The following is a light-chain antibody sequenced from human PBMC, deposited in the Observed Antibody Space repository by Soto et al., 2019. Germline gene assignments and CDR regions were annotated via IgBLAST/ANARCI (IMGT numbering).Light chain of an antibody. J-gene: IGKJ1*01. CDR3: QQTDSAPWT. CDR1: QTITNF. CDR2: DAS. V-gene: IGKV1-39*01. Sequence: DIQMTQSPSSLSASVGDRVTITCRASQTITNFLNWYQQKPGKLPQLLIYDASSLQNGVPSRFNGSGSGTGFTLTIRNRQSEDVAIYYCQQTDSAPWTFGQGNKVDIK.